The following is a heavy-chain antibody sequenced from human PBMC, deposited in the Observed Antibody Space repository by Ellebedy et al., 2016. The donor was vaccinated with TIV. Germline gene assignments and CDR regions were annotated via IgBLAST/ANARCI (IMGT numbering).Heavy chain of an antibody. Sequence: GESLKISCAASGFTFSSYAMSWVRQAPGKGLEWVSAISGSGGSTYYADSVKGRFTISRDNSKNTLYLQMNSLRAEDTAVYYCAKGVMRWSYYFDYWGQGTLVTVSS. CDR2: ISGSGGST. D-gene: IGHD5-24*01. CDR3: AKGVMRWSYYFDY. V-gene: IGHV3-23*01. CDR1: GFTFSSYA. J-gene: IGHJ4*02.